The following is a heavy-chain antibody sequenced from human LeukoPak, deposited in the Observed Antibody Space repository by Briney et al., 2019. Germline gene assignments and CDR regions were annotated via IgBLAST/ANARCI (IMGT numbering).Heavy chain of an antibody. D-gene: IGHD3-16*01. CDR1: GFTFSSYG. V-gene: IGHV3-23*01. Sequence: GGSLRLSCAASGFTFSSYGMSWVRQAPGKGLEWVSAISGSGGSTYYADSVKGRYTISRDNSKNTLYLQMNSLRAEDTAVYYCAKTPGGGYGGYYFDYWGQGTLVTVSS. CDR2: ISGSGGST. CDR3: AKTPGGGYGGYYFDY. J-gene: IGHJ4*02.